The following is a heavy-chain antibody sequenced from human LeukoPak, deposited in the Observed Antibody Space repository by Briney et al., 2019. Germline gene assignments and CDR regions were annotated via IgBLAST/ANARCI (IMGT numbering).Heavy chain of an antibody. Sequence: ASVKVSCKASGYTFTSYDINWVRQATGQGLEWMGIINPSGGSTSYAQKFQGRVTMTRDMSTSTVYMELSSLRSEDTAVYYCARAPSSGYSDNWFDPWGQGTLVTVSS. CDR1: GYTFTSYD. CDR2: INPSGGST. V-gene: IGHV1-46*01. D-gene: IGHD3-22*01. J-gene: IGHJ5*02. CDR3: ARAPSSGYSDNWFDP.